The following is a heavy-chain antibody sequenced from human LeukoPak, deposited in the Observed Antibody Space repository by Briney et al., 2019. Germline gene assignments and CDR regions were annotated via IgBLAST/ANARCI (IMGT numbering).Heavy chain of an antibody. CDR1: AYTFTSYG. Sequence: ASVKVSCKASAYTFTSYGISWVRQAPGQGLEWMGWISVYNGHTNYAQDLQGRVTMTTDTSTSTAYMELRSLRSDDTAVYYCARGGRWELPRPYAFDIWGQGTMVTVSS. V-gene: IGHV1-18*01. J-gene: IGHJ3*02. D-gene: IGHD1-26*01. CDR3: ARGGRWELPRPYAFDI. CDR2: ISVYNGHT.